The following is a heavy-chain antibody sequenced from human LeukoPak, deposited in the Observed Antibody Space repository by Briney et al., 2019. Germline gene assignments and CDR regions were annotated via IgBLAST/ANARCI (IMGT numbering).Heavy chain of an antibody. CDR3: ARRGNWNDFDY. D-gene: IGHD1-20*01. J-gene: IGHJ4*02. CDR1: GYTFTSYG. CDR2: MNACNGNT. V-gene: IGHV1-18*01. Sequence: ASGKVSCKASGYTFTSYGITWVRQDPGQGLEWMGWMNACNGNTNYAPKLQGRVTKTTDTSTSTAYMELRSLRSDDTAVYYCARRGNWNDFDYWGQGTLVTVSS.